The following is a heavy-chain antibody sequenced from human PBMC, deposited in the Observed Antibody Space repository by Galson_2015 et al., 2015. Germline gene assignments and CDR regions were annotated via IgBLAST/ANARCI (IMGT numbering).Heavy chain of an antibody. CDR2: IWYDGSNK. D-gene: IGHD3-22*01. CDR1: GFTFSSSG. V-gene: IGHV3-33*01. Sequence: SLRLSCAASGFTFSSSGMHRVRQAPGKGLEWVAVIWYDGSNKYYADSVKGRFTISRDNSKNTLYLQMNSLRAEDTAVYYCARGPFRSIVVTIGRFLFDIWGQGTRAPASS. J-gene: IGHJ3*02. CDR3: ARGPFRSIVVTIGRFLFDI.